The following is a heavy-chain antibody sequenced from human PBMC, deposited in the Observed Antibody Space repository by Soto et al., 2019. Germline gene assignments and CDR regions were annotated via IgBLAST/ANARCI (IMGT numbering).Heavy chain of an antibody. J-gene: IGHJ5*02. CDR1: GGSISSGDYY. D-gene: IGHD3-22*01. CDR3: ARAYGYDSSGSYPAGTIPGWFAP. Sequence: QVQLQESGPGLVKPSQTLSLTCTVSGGSISSGDYYWSWIRQPPGKGLEWIGYIYYSGSTYYNPSLQSRVTISVDPSKSQLPVELSSVTAADAAVYYCARAYGYDSSGSYPAGTIPGWFAPWCQGTLVTVSS. V-gene: IGHV4-30-4*01. CDR2: IYYSGST.